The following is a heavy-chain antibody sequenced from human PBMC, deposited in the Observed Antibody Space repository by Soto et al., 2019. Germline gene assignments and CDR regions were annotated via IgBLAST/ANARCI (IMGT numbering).Heavy chain of an antibody. CDR3: TKEHDYGYYGWFDP. V-gene: IGHV3-23*01. CDR2: ITNSGGST. CDR1: GFAFNSYA. D-gene: IGHD4-17*01. Sequence: GGSLRLSCVASGFAFNSYAMTWVRQAPGKGLEWVSTITNSGGSTYYADSVKGRFTISRDNSKNTLYMQMTTLTAEDTAIYYCTKEHDYGYYGWFDPWGQGTLVTVSS. J-gene: IGHJ5*02.